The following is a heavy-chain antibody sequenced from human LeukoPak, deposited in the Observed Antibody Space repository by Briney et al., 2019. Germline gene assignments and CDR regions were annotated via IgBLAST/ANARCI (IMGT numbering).Heavy chain of an antibody. CDR1: GFTFSSYG. J-gene: IGHJ4*02. CDR3: AKSGRRGYSYGHRFKYYFDY. Sequence: GGSLRHSCAASGFTFSSYGMHWVRQAPGKELEWVAVIPYDGSNKYYADSVKGRFTISRDNSKNTLYLQMNSLRAEDTAVYYCAKSGRRGYSYGHRFKYYFDYWGQGTLVTVSS. D-gene: IGHD5-18*01. V-gene: IGHV3-30*18. CDR2: IPYDGSNK.